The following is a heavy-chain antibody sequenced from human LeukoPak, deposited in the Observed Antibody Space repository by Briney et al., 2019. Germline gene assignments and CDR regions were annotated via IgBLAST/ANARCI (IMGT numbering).Heavy chain of an antibody. CDR3: ARVIGSWQGVYFDY. J-gene: IGHJ4*02. CDR1: GGSISSYY. D-gene: IGHD6-13*01. V-gene: IGHV4-59*01. CDR2: IYYSGST. Sequence: SETLSLTCTVSGGSISSYYWSWIRQPPGKGLEWIGYIYYSGSTNYNPSLKSRVTISVDTSKNQFSLKLSSVTAADTAVYYCARVIGSWQGVYFDYWGQRTLVTVYS.